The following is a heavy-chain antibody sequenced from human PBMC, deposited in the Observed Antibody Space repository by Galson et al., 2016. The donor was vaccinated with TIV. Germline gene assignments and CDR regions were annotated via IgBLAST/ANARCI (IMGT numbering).Heavy chain of an antibody. CDR1: GFTFDSYT. CDR3: TRDGRGNWKYVDYFDY. Sequence: SLRLSCAASGFTFDSYTFHWVRQTPGKGLEWVAIISHDGNNKDFADSVQGRFTISRDSSKNTVFLQMNSLRLEDTAVYYWTRDGRGNWKYVDYFDYWGQGTLVTVSS. J-gene: IGHJ4*02. V-gene: IGHV3-30-3*01. D-gene: IGHD1-7*01. CDR2: ISHDGNNK.